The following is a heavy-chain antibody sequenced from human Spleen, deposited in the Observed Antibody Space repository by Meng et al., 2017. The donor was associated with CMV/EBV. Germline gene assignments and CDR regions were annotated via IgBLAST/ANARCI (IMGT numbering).Heavy chain of an antibody. CDR1: FTAYF. Sequence: FTAYFFHWVRQAPGQGLEWMAMIKPNGGRTAYAQSFQDRVTMTWDMSTSTVYMEVGNLRSDDTAIYYCARGLFDYNIDQRAYYFDSWGQGTLVTVSS. CDR2: IKPNGGRT. J-gene: IGHJ4*02. CDR3: ARGLFDYNIDQRAYYFDS. V-gene: IGHV1-46*01. D-gene: IGHD3-9*01.